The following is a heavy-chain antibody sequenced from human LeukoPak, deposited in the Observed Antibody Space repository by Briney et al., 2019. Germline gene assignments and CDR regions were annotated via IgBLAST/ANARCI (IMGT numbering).Heavy chain of an antibody. V-gene: IGHV3-23*01. D-gene: IGHD6-19*01. CDR3: AKRYFPGYSSGWYYFDY. J-gene: IGHJ4*02. CDR2: ISGSGGST. CDR1: GFTFSSYA. Sequence: GGSLRLSCAASGFTFSSYAMSWVRQAPGKGLEWVSAISGSGGSTYYADSVKGRFTISRDNSKNTLYLQMNSLRAEDTAVYYCAKRYFPGYSSGWYYFDYWGQGTLVTVSS.